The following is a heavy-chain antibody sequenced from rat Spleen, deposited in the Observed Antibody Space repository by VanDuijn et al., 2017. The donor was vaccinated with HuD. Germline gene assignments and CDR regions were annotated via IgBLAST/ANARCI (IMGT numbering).Heavy chain of an antibody. V-gene: IGHV2-30*01. CDR3: TRDREINYPGHYYVMDA. J-gene: IGHJ4*01. D-gene: IGHD1-4*01. Sequence: QVQLKESGPGLVQPAQTLSLTCTVSGFSLSSYNVHWVRQPTGKGLEWMGGIWGDGSTDYNSVLKSRLTINRDTSKSQVFLKMNSLPTEDTAIYFCTRDREINYPGHYYVMDAWGQGASVTVSS. CDR1: GFSLSSYN. CDR2: IWGDGST.